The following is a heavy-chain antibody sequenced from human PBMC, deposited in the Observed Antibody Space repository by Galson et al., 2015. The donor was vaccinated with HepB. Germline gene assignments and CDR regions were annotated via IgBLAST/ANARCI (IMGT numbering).Heavy chain of an antibody. Sequence: SLRLSCAASGFTFSSYGMHWVRQAPGKGLEWVALIWYDGSNKYYADSVKGRFTISRDNSKNTLYLQMNSLRAEDTAVYYCAKDLGYCSGGSCYYGDAFDIWGQGTMVTVSS. CDR2: IWYDGSNK. D-gene: IGHD2-15*01. CDR3: AKDLGYCSGGSCYYGDAFDI. J-gene: IGHJ3*02. V-gene: IGHV3-33*06. CDR1: GFTFSSYG.